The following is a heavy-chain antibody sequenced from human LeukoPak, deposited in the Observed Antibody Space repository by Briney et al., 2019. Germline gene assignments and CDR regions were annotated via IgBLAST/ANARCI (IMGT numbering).Heavy chain of an antibody. V-gene: IGHV4-34*01. J-gene: IGHJ4*02. D-gene: IGHD3-10*01. CDR3: ARGGPRRVNVPLRFHDY. Sequence: SETLSLTCAVYGGAFSGYYWSWIRHPPPKGLERIGEINHSGSTNSNPSPTSRGTISVYTSKNKISLKLSPMTAPATPVYYCARGGPRRVNVPLRFHDYWGQGTLVTVSS. CDR1: GGAFSGYY. CDR2: INHSGST.